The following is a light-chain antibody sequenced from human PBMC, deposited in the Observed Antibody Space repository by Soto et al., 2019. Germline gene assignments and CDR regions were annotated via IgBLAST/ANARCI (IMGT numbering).Light chain of an antibody. CDR2: DAS. J-gene: IGKJ5*01. Sequence: IQLTQSPSSLSASVEDIVSITCQASHSIRKYLNWYQQKPGKAPRLLIYDASNMEAGVPSRFTGSGSGTDFTFTISSLQPDDIATYYCQQYEIFPRTFGQGTRVDIK. CDR3: QQYEIFPRT. CDR1: HSIRKY. V-gene: IGKV1-33*01.